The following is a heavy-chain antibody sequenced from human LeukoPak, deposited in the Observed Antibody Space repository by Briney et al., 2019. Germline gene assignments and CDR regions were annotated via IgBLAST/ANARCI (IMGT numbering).Heavy chain of an antibody. CDR1: GGSISRSRDY. CDR3: ARVVSGWYYFDY. V-gene: IGHV4-39*07. Sequence: SETLSLTCTVSGGSISRSRDYWGWIRQPPGKGLEWIGSIYYSGSTYYNPSLKSRVTISGDTSKNRFSLKLSSVTAADTAMYYCARVVSGWYYFDYWGQGTLVTVSS. CDR2: IYYSGST. D-gene: IGHD6-19*01. J-gene: IGHJ4*02.